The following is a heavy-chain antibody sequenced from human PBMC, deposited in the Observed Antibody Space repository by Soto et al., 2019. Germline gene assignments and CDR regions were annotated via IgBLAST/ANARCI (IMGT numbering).Heavy chain of an antibody. D-gene: IGHD3-10*01. CDR2: IYYSGST. Sequence: SETLSLTCTVSGGSISSYYWSWIRQPPGKGLEWIGYIYYSGSTNYNPSLKSRVTISVDTSKNQFSLKLSSVTAADTAVYYCGTYGSGSYPRFDRWGQGTLVEVSS. CDR3: GTYGSGSYPRFDR. J-gene: IGHJ5*02. CDR1: GGSISSYY. V-gene: IGHV4-59*01.